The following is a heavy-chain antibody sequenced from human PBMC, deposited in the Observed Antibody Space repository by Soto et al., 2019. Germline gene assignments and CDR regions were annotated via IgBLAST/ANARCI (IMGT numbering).Heavy chain of an antibody. D-gene: IGHD3-22*01. CDR3: ARLFHYYDSRGYAEYYFDY. Sequence: QVQLQESGPGLVKPSQTLSLTCTVSGGSISSGGYFWSWIRQHPGKGLEWIGYIYYTGSANYNPYLNSRITISVEESKHQFSLKLSSVTAEDTAVYYCARLFHYYDSRGYAEYYFDYWGQGTLVTVSS. J-gene: IGHJ4*02. CDR2: IYYTGSA. CDR1: GGSISSGGYF. V-gene: IGHV4-31*03.